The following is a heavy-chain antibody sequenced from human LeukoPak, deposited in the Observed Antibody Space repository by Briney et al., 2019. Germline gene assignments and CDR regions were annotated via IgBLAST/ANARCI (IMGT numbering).Heavy chain of an antibody. Sequence: SETLSLTCAVYGGSFSGYYWSWIRQPPGKGLEWIGEINHSGSTNYNPSLRSRVTISVDTSKNQFSLKLSSVTAADTAVYYCASVIAAAGPYYYYYMDVWGKGTTVTVSS. V-gene: IGHV4-34*01. J-gene: IGHJ6*03. D-gene: IGHD6-13*01. CDR2: INHSGST. CDR3: ASVIAAAGPYYYYYMDV. CDR1: GGSFSGYY.